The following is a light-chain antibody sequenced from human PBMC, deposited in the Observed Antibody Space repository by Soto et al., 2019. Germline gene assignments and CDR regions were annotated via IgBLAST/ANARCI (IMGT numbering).Light chain of an antibody. CDR3: QSYDSSLSGSV. J-gene: IGLJ2*01. Sequence: QSVLTQPPSVSVAQGQRVTISCTGRSSNIGAGYDVHWYQQLPGTATKLPIYGNSNQPSGVPARFSGSKSGTSASLAITGLQAEDEAEYYCQSYDSSLSGSVFGGGTKLSVL. CDR2: GNS. CDR1: SSNIGAGYD. V-gene: IGLV1-40*01.